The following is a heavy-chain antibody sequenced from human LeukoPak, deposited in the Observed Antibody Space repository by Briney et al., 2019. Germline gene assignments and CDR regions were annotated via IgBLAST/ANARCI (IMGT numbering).Heavy chain of an antibody. CDR2: IYSGGGT. CDR1: GFTFSTYS. D-gene: IGHD4-23*01. CDR3: VRRAGGYSHPYDY. Sequence: GGSLRLSCAASGFTFSTYSFNWVRQAPGKGLEWVSLIYSGGGTYYADSVRGRSTISRDDSKNTLYLQMNSLRAEDTAVYYCVRRAGGYSHPYDYWGQGTLVTVSS. V-gene: IGHV3-53*01. J-gene: IGHJ4*02.